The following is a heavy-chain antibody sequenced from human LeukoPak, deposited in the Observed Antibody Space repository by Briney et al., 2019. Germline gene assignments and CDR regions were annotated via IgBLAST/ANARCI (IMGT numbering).Heavy chain of an antibody. CDR2: IYPGDSDT. Sequence: GESLKISCKGSGYSFTSYWIGGVRQMPGKGLEGMGIIYPGDSDTRYSPSFQGQVTISADKSISTAYLQWSSLKASDTAMYYCARPPDSSGSRAFDIWGQGTMVTVSS. D-gene: IGHD3-22*01. J-gene: IGHJ3*02. V-gene: IGHV5-51*01. CDR3: ARPPDSSGSRAFDI. CDR1: GYSFTSYW.